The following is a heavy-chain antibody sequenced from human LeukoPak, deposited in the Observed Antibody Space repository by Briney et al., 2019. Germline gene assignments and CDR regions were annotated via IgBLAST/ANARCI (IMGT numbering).Heavy chain of an antibody. CDR3: ARDWYQDY. J-gene: IGHJ4*02. CDR2: ISYDGSNK. V-gene: IGHV3-30-3*01. D-gene: IGHD6-13*01. Sequence: GGSLRLSCAASGFTFSSYAMSWVRQAPGKGLEWVAVISYDGSNKYYADSVKGRFTISRDNSKNTLYLQMNSLRAEDTAVYYCARDWYQDYWGQGTLVTVSS. CDR1: GFTFSSYA.